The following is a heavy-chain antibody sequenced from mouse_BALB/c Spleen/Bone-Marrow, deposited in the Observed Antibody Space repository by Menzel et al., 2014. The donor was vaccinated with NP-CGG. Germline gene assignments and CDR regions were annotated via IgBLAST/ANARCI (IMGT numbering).Heavy chain of an antibody. CDR1: VYTFTSYW. V-gene: IGHV1-74*04. J-gene: IGHJ4*01. D-gene: IGHD2-4*01. Sequence: VKLQESGAELVRPGASVKLSCKASVYTFTSYWMNWVKQRPEQGLEWIGRIDPYDSETHYNQKFKDKAILTVDKSSSTAYMQLSSLTSEDSAVYYCARRRGTMITTRDAMDYWGQGTSVTVSS. CDR3: ARRRGTMITTRDAMDY. CDR2: IDPYDSET.